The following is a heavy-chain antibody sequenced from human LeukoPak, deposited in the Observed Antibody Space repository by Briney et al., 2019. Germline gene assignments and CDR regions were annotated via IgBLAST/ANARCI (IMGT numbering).Heavy chain of an antibody. V-gene: IGHV3-21*01. CDR3: WGSSRGSAFDI. D-gene: IGHD6-13*01. J-gene: IGHJ3*02. CDR2: ISSSSYI. CDR1: GFTFSSYS. Sequence: GGSLRLSCAASGFTFSSYSMNWVRQAPGKGLEWVSSISSSSYIYYADSVKGRFTISRDNAKNSLYLQMNSLRAEDTAVYYCWGSSRGSAFDIWGQGTMVTVSS.